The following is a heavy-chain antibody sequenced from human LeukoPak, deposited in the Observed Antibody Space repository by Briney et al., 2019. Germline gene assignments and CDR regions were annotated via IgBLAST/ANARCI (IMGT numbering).Heavy chain of an antibody. V-gene: IGHV4-39*07. CDR3: ATYSLYCSGGSCRHYFDY. J-gene: IGHJ4*02. CDR2: IYYSGST. CDR1: GGSISSSSYY. D-gene: IGHD2-15*01. Sequence: SETLSLTCTVSGGSISSSSYYWGWIRQPPGKGLEWIGSIYYSGSTNYNPSLKSRVTISVDTSKNQFSLKLSSVTAADTAVYYCATYSLYCSGGSCRHYFDYWGQGTLVTVSS.